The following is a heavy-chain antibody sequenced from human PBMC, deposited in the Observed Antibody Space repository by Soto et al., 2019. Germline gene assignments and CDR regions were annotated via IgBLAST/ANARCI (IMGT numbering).Heavy chain of an antibody. D-gene: IGHD4-4*01. CDR1: GFTFRNYA. Sequence: VQLVESGGGLVQPGRSLRLSCAASGFTFRNYAMHWVRRAPGKCLEWVSGISWHSGTIGYADSVRGRFTISRDNAKNSLYLQMNSLRPEDTALYYCVKEKLYSNYEYYFDYWGQGTLVTVSS. CDR3: VKEKLYSNYEYYFDY. CDR2: ISWHSGTI. V-gene: IGHV3-9*01. J-gene: IGHJ4*02.